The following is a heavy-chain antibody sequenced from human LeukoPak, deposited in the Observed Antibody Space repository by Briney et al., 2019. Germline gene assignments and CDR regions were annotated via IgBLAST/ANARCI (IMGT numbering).Heavy chain of an antibody. J-gene: IGHJ4*02. D-gene: IGHD3-10*01. Sequence: SETLSLTCTVSGGSISSSSYYWGWIRQPPGKGLEWIGSIYYSGSTYYNPSLKSRVTISVDTSKNQFSLKLSSVTAADTAVYYCASYPHPPEHYYYATPEHYWGQGTLVTVSS. V-gene: IGHV4-39*07. CDR2: IYYSGST. CDR1: GGSISSSSYY. CDR3: ASYPHPPEHYYYATPEHY.